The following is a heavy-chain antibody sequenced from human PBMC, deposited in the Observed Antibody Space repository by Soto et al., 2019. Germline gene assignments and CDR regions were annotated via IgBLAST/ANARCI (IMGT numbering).Heavy chain of an antibody. D-gene: IGHD3-22*01. Sequence: PSETLSLTCSVSGVSISRIDYYWTWIRQHPEKGLEWIGNIYFRGNTYYSPSLESRLTISVDTSKNQFSLKLTSVTAADTAVYYCAREGGSYDSGGYLIRGAFDIWGQGTMVTVSS. J-gene: IGHJ3*02. CDR3: AREGGSYDSGGYLIRGAFDI. V-gene: IGHV4-31*03. CDR1: GVSISRIDYY. CDR2: IYFRGNT.